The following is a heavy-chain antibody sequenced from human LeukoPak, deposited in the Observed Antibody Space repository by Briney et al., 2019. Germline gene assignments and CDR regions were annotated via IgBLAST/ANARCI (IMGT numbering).Heavy chain of an antibody. D-gene: IGHD3-22*01. CDR2: IIPIFGTA. J-gene: IGHJ4*02. CDR1: GGTFSSYA. CDR3: AVGTYYYDSSGYPIDY. Sequence: SVKVSCKASGGTFSSYAISWVRQAPGQELEWMGGIIPIFGTANYAQKFQGRVTITADESTSTAYMELSSLRSEDTAVYYCAVGTYYYDSSGYPIDYWGQGTLVTVSS. V-gene: IGHV1-69*13.